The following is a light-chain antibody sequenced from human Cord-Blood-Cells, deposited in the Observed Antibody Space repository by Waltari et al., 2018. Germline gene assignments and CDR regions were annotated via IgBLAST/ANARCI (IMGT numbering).Light chain of an antibody. V-gene: IGLV2-23*03. J-gene: IGLJ2*01. CDR3: CSYAGSSTFVV. Sequence: QSALTQPASVSGSPGQSITISCTGTSSDVGSYNLVSWYQQHPGKAPKLMIYEGSKRPSGVSNRFSGSKSGNTAALTISGLQAEDEAYDYCCSYAGSSTFVVFGGGTKLTVL. CDR1: SSDVGSYNL. CDR2: EGS.